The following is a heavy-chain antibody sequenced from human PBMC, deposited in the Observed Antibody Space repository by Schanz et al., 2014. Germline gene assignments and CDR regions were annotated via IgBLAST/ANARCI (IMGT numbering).Heavy chain of an antibody. Sequence: AQLLESGGGLVQPGGSLRLSCAASTSLFSRSVIHWVRQAPGKGLEWVAIIWYDGSNKYYADSVKGRFTISRDNSKNTLFLQMSSLRAEDTAVYYCARDGDFDYWGQGTLVTVSS. CDR3: ARDGDFDY. V-gene: IGHV3-33*08. CDR1: TSLFSRSV. J-gene: IGHJ4*02. CDR2: IWYDGSNK.